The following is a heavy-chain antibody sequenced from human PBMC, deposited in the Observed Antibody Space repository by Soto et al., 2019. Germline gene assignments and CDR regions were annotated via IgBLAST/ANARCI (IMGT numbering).Heavy chain of an antibody. Sequence: FLRLSCAASGFTFSSYAMNWVRQAPGKGLEWVSAISSSGDSTYYADSVKGRFAISRDNSKNTLYLQMNTLGAEDTAVYYCAKRYSWNSRDIYGMDVWGQGTTVTVSS. V-gene: IGHV3-23*01. J-gene: IGHJ6*02. CDR2: ISSSGDST. D-gene: IGHD1-7*01. CDR3: AKRYSWNSRDIYGMDV. CDR1: GFTFSSYA.